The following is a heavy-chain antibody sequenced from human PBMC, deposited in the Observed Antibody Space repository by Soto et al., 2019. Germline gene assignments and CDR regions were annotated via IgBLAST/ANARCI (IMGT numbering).Heavy chain of an antibody. V-gene: IGHV1-46*01. CDR1: GYTFTRYY. CDR2: INPRGGST. Sequence: ASVKVSCKASGYTFTRYYIHWARQAPGRGLEWMGIINPRGGSTTYAQKFQGRVTLTSDTSTSTAYMELSRLRSEDTAVYFCARDSIVARYYFDYWGQGTPVTVSS. D-gene: IGHD6-6*01. J-gene: IGHJ4*02. CDR3: ARDSIVARYYFDY.